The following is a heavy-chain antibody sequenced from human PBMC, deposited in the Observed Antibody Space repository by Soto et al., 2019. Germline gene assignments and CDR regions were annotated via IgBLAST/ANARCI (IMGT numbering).Heavy chain of an antibody. CDR1: GLTFTRYS. V-gene: IGHV3-21*06. Sequence: EVQLVESGGGLVKPGGSLGLPFAASGLTFTRYSLNWVRRPPGKGLKWVSSISSTTNYIYYGDSMKGRFTISRDNAKNSLYLEMNSLRAEDTAVYYCARESEDLTSNFDYWGQGTLVTVSS. J-gene: IGHJ4*02. CDR2: ISSTTNYI. CDR3: ARESEDLTSNFDY.